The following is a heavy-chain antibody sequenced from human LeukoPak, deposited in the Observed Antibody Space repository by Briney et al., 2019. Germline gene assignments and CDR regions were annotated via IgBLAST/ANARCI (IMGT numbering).Heavy chain of an antibody. J-gene: IGHJ4*02. CDR1: GFTFSSYA. CDR3: AKGQYYYDSSGYYDY. Sequence: GGSLRLSCAASGFTFSSYAMSWVRQAPGNGLEWVSSISASGGTTYYADSVKGRFTISRDNSKNTLYLQMNSLRAGDTAVYYCAKGQYYYDSSGYYDYWGQGTLVTVSS. D-gene: IGHD3-22*01. V-gene: IGHV3-23*01. CDR2: ISASGGTT.